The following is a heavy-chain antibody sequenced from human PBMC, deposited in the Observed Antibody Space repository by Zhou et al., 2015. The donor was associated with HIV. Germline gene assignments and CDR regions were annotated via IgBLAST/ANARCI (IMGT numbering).Heavy chain of an antibody. J-gene: IGHJ5*02. D-gene: IGHD2-2*01. Sequence: EVQVVESGGGLVKPGGSLRLSCAVSEFTFSDAWMSWVRQTPGKGLEWVGRIKSKTDGGTTDYAAPVKGRFTVSRDDSKNTLYLQMNSLKTEDSAVYYCTTDRYCSSTSCSWGWFDPGAREPWSPSPQ. CDR1: EFTFSDAW. CDR2: IKSKTDGGTT. CDR3: TTDRYCSSTSCSWGWFDP. V-gene: IGHV3-15*01.